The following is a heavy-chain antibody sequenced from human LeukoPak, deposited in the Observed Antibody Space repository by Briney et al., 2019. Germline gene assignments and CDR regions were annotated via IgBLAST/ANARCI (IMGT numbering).Heavy chain of an antibody. J-gene: IGHJ4*02. CDR1: GFTFSSYG. CDR2: IRYDGSNK. CDR3: AKDPYGSTNYFDY. Sequence: GGSLRLSCAASGFTFSSYGMHWVRQAPGKGLEWVAFIRYDGSNKYYADSVKGRFTISRDSSKNTLYLQMNSLRAEDTAVYYCAKDPYGSTNYFDYWGQGTLVTVSS. D-gene: IGHD5-24*01. V-gene: IGHV3-30*02.